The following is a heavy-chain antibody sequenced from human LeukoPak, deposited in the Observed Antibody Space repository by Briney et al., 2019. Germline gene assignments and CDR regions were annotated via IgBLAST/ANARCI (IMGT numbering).Heavy chain of an antibody. Sequence: PSETLSLTCTVSGGSVSSGSYYWSWIRQPAGKGLEWIGRIYTSGSTNYNPSLKSRVTISVDTSKNQFSLKLSSVTAADTAVYYCARDTAMGIWGQGTLVTVSS. CDR1: GGSVSSGSYY. CDR2: IYTSGST. D-gene: IGHD5-18*01. V-gene: IGHV4-61*02. J-gene: IGHJ4*02. CDR3: ARDTAMGI.